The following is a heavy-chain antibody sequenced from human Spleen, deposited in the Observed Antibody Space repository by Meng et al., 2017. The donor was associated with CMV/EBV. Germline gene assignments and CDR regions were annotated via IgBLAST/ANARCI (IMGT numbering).Heavy chain of an antibody. V-gene: IGHV4-59*13. D-gene: IGHD4-23*01. CDR2: ISYSGRT. J-gene: IGHJ6*02. CDR3: ARDGGLYTMDV. Sequence: SETLSLTCTVSGGSINYYYWSWIRQSAGKGLEWIGYISYSGRTNYNPSLKRRVAMSVDASKNQFSLNLTSVTAADTAVYYCARDGGLYTMDVWGQGTTVTVSS. CDR1: GGSINYYY.